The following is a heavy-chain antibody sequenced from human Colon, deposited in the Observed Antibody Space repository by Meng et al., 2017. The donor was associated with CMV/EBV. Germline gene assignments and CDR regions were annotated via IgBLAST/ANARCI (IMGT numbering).Heavy chain of an antibody. D-gene: IGHD3-10*01. CDR3: ARVSRVSSGAFDP. CDR1: GYTFTTSF. Sequence: CKASGYTFTTSFIHWVRQAPGQGLEWMGIINPSGGSTSYAQKFQGRVTMTTDTSTSTVYMELSSLRSDDTAVYYCARVSRVSSGAFDPWGQGTLVTVSS. CDR2: INPSGGST. V-gene: IGHV1-46*01. J-gene: IGHJ5*02.